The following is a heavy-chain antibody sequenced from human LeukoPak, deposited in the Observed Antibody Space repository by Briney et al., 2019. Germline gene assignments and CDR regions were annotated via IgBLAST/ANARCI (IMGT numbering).Heavy chain of an antibody. D-gene: IGHD1-7*01. V-gene: IGHV3-48*04. Sequence: GGSLRLSCAASGFTLSSFGMNWVRQAPGKGLEWVSYIGTTTSTIYYADSVKGRFTISRDNAKNPLYLQMNSLRAEDTALYYCAKDRNFGSTPPYYFDYWGQGTLVTVSS. CDR2: IGTTTSTI. CDR3: AKDRNFGSTPPYYFDY. J-gene: IGHJ4*02. CDR1: GFTLSSFG.